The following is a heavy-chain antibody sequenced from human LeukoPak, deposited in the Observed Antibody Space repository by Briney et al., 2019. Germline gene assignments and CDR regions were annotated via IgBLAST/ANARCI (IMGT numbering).Heavy chain of an antibody. J-gene: IGHJ5*02. V-gene: IGHV4-30-4*01. CDR2: MYYSGST. D-gene: IGHD3-22*01. Sequence: PSETLSLTCTVSGGSISSGDYYWSWIRQPPGKGLEWIAYMYYSGSTYYNPSLKSRVTMSADTSKNQLSLKLSSVTAADTAVYYCAKPYYYDSRIDPWGQGILVTVSS. CDR3: AKPYYYDSRIDP. CDR1: GGSISSGDYY.